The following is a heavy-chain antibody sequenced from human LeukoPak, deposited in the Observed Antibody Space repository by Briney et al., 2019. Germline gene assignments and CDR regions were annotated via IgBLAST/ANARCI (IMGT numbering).Heavy chain of an antibody. V-gene: IGHV1-2*02. CDR3: ARGYYGSGRNHAFDI. CDR2: INPNSGGT. CDR1: GYTFTGYY. D-gene: IGHD3-10*01. Sequence: ASVKVSCKASGYTFTGYYMHWVRQAPGQGLEWMGWINPNSGGTNYAQKFQGRVTMTRDTSISTAYIELSRLRSDDTAVYYCARGYYGSGRNHAFDIWGQGTMVTVSS. J-gene: IGHJ3*02.